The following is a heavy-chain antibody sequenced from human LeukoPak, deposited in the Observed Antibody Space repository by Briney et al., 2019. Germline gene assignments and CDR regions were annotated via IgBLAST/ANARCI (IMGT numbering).Heavy chain of an antibody. CDR3: ARDLDAFDI. Sequence: GGSLRLSCAASGLTFSSHWMHWVRQAPGKGLEWVSSISSSSSYIYYADSVKGRFTISRDNAKNSLYLQMNSLRAEDTAVYYCARDLDAFDIWGQGTMVTVSS. J-gene: IGHJ3*02. CDR2: ISSSSSYI. V-gene: IGHV3-21*01. CDR1: GLTFSSHW.